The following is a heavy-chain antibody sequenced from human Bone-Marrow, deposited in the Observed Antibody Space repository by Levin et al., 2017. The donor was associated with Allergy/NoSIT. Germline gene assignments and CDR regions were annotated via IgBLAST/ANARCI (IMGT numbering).Heavy chain of an antibody. CDR2: IIPVYGTT. D-gene: IGHD4-17*01. Sequence: ASVKVSCTASGGTFSRYPINWVRQAPGQGLEWMGVIIPVYGTTNYGQKFQGRVTITADLSTGTAYMELGSLTSEDTAVYYCATGDYGQYYFDYWGQGTLVTVSS. CDR3: ATGDYGQYYFDY. V-gene: IGHV1-69*13. CDR1: GGTFSRYP. J-gene: IGHJ4*02.